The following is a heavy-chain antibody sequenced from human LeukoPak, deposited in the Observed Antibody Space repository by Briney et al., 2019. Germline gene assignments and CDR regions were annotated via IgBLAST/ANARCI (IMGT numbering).Heavy chain of an antibody. Sequence: SVKVSCKASGGTFSSYTISWVRQAPGQWLEWMGRIIPILGIANYAQKFQGRVTITADKSTSTAYMELSSLRSEDTAVYYCVRDLRGYSGYDPYNWFDPWGQGTLVTVSS. CDR2: IIPILGIA. V-gene: IGHV1-69*04. CDR1: GGTFSSYT. CDR3: VRDLRGYSGYDPYNWFDP. D-gene: IGHD5-12*01. J-gene: IGHJ5*02.